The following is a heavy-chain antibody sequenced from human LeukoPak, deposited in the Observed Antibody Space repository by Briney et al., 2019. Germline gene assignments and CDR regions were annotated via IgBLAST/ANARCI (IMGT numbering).Heavy chain of an antibody. D-gene: IGHD6-13*01. CDR2: IYYSGST. CDR1: GGSISSSSYY. J-gene: IGHJ5*02. V-gene: IGHV4-39*07. Sequence: SETLSLTCTVSGGSISSSSYYWGWIRQPPGKGLEWIGSIYYSGSTYYNPSLKSRVTISVDTSKNQFSLKLSSVTAADTAVYYCAREIAAAGTGWFDPWGQGTLVTVSS. CDR3: AREIAAAGTGWFDP.